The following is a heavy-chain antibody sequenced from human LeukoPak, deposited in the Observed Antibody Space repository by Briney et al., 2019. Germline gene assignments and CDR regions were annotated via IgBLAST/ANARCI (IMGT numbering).Heavy chain of an antibody. CDR1: GFTFSDYY. CDR2: ISSSGSTI. J-gene: IGHJ6*02. V-gene: IGHV3-11*01. D-gene: IGHD2-2*01. CDR3: ARDQGASKADIVVVPAAYYYYYGMDV. Sequence: PGGSLRLSCAASGFTFSDYYMSWIRQAPGKGLEWASYISSSGSTIYYADSVKGRFTISRDNAKNSLYLQMNSLRAEDTAVYYCARDQGASKADIVVVPAAYYYYYGMDVWGQGTTVTVSS.